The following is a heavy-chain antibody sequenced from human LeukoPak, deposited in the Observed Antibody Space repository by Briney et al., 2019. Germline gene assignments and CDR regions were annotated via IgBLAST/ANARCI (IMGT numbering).Heavy chain of an antibody. D-gene: IGHD1-26*01. Sequence: SETLSLTCTVSGGSISSSSYYWGWIRQPPGKGLEWIGYIYYSGSTNYNPPLKSRVTISVDTSKNQFSLKLSSVTAADTAVYYCARDFGGSYSNWFDPWGQGTLVTVSS. CDR1: GGSISSSSYY. V-gene: IGHV4-61*01. CDR2: IYYSGST. CDR3: ARDFGGSYSNWFDP. J-gene: IGHJ5*02.